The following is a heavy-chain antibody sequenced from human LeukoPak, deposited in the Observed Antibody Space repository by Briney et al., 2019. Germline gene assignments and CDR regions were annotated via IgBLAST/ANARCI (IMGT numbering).Heavy chain of an antibody. CDR2: ISYDGSNK. J-gene: IGHJ3*02. CDR1: GFTFSSYA. CDR3: ARDGRAVAGNGGVDAFDI. V-gene: IGHV3-30-3*01. Sequence: GGSLRLSCAASGFTFSSYAIHWVRQAPGKGLEWVAVISYDGSNKYYADSVKGRFTISRDNSKNTPYLQMNSLRAEDTAVYYCARDGRAVAGNGGVDAFDIWGQGTMVTDSS. D-gene: IGHD6-19*01.